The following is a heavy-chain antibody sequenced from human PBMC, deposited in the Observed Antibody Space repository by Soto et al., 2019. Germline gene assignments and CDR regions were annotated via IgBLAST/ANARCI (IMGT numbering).Heavy chain of an antibody. CDR1: GFTFSSYA. J-gene: IGHJ4*02. V-gene: IGHV3-23*01. CDR3: AKLSGDYGND. CDR2: ISGSGGST. D-gene: IGHD4-4*01. Sequence: GGSLRLSCAASGFTFSSYAMTWVGQAPGKGLEWVSAISGSGGSTXYADSVKGRFTISRDNSKNTLYLQMNSLRAEDTAVYYCAKLSGDYGNDWGQGTLVTVSS.